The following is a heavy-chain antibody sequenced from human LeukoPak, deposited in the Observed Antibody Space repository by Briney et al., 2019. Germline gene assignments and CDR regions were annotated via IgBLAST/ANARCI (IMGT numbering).Heavy chain of an antibody. J-gene: IGHJ4*02. Sequence: GGSLRLSCTASGFTFSLYTMQWVRQAPGKGLEWVAVVSKDTVTKFYRDSVKGRFTVSTDSSKNTVYLQMTGLRSEDTAVYYCAGDRWRGAPDYFDCWGQGTLVTVSS. CDR1: GFTFSLYT. D-gene: IGHD1-26*01. CDR2: VSKDTVTK. V-gene: IGHV3-30-3*01. CDR3: AGDRWRGAPDYFDC.